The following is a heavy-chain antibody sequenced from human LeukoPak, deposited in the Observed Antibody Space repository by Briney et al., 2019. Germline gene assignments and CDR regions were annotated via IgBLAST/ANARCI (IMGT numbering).Heavy chain of an antibody. Sequence: SETLSLTCTVSGGSISGYFWSWIRQPPGKGLEWIGYIYDSGSTNYNPSLKSRVTISIDTSKNHFSLRLTSVTTADTAVYYCARDRGYSSGWSIGFDPWGQGTLVTVSS. V-gene: IGHV4-59*01. CDR2: IYDSGST. CDR1: GGSISGYF. D-gene: IGHD6-19*01. CDR3: ARDRGYSSGWSIGFDP. J-gene: IGHJ5*02.